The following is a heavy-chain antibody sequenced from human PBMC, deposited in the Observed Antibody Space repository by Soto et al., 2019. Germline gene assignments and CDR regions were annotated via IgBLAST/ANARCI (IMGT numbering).Heavy chain of an antibody. CDR2: ISSSSSTI. Sequence: EVQLVESGGGLVQPGGSLRLSCAASGFTFSSYSMNWVRQAPGKGLEWVSYISSSSSTIYYADSVKGRFTISRDNAKNSLYLQMNSLRDEDTAVYYCARAVRYCSGGSCYYFDYWGQGTLVTVSS. CDR3: ARAVRYCSGGSCYYFDY. CDR1: GFTFSSYS. J-gene: IGHJ4*02. D-gene: IGHD2-15*01. V-gene: IGHV3-48*02.